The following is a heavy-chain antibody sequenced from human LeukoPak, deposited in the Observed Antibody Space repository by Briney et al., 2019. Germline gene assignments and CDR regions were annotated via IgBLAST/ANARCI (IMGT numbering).Heavy chain of an antibody. D-gene: IGHD2/OR15-2a*01. V-gene: IGHV3-23*01. J-gene: IGHJ4*02. CDR3: AKADEMNMDY. CDR2: IDGSGTKT. CDR1: GLTFRSYA. Sequence: TGGSLRLSCAASGLTFRSYAMTWVRQAPGKGLECVSTIDGSGTKTYYADSVKGRFTISRDNSKNTLYLQMNSLRADDTAVYYCAKADEMNMDYWGQGTLVTVSS.